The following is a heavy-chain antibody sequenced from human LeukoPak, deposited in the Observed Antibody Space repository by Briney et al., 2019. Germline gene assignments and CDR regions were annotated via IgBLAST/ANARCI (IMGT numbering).Heavy chain of an antibody. D-gene: IGHD6-6*01. CDR3: ARGEKEYSSECYFYY. J-gene: IGHJ4*02. CDR2: IIPIFGTA. Sequence: ASVKVSCKASVGSLSSYAISWVRQAPGQGLEWMGGIIPIFGTANYAQKFQGRVTITADESTSTAYMELSSLRSEDTAVYYCARGEKEYSSECYFYYWGQGTLVTVSS. V-gene: IGHV1-69*13. CDR1: VGSLSSYA.